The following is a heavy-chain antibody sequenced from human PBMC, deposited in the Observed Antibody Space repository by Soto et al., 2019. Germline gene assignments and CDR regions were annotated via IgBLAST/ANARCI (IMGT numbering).Heavy chain of an antibody. Sequence: PSETLSLTCTVSGGSISSSSYYWGWIRQPPGKGLEWIGSIYYSGSTYYNPSLKSRVTISVDTSKNQFSLKLSSVTAADTAVYYCARFPFRGVRSFDYWGQGTLVTVSS. V-gene: IGHV4-39*07. CDR1: GGSISSSSYY. D-gene: IGHD3-16*01. CDR3: ARFPFRGVRSFDY. CDR2: IYYSGST. J-gene: IGHJ4*02.